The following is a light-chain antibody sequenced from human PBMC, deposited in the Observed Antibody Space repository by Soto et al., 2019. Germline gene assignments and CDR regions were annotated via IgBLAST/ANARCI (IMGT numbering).Light chain of an antibody. CDR3: TSFASRDTLV. Sequence: QSALTQPRSVSGSPGQSVTISCTGTSSDVGGYNYVSWYQQHPGKAPKLMIYEVSNRPSGVSDRFSGSKSGNTASLTISGLQAEDEADYYCTSFASRDTLVFGSGTKLTVL. CDR2: EVS. J-gene: IGLJ1*01. V-gene: IGLV2-11*01. CDR1: SSDVGGYNY.